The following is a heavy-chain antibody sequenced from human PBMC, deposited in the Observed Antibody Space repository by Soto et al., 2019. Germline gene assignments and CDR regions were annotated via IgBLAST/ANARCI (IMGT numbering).Heavy chain of an antibody. CDR3: VKDRDNRRADFWSGFEY. J-gene: IGHJ4*02. D-gene: IGHD3-3*01. V-gene: IGHV3-23*01. CDR2: VSRSGGKT. Sequence: EVPLLESGGALVQPGGSLRLSCAASGFTFSSCAMSWVRRAPGMGPGWVSGVSRSGGKTYHADSVKGRFTISRDNSRNTVYLKMNSLRAEDTAVYYCVKDRDNRRADFWSGFEYWGQGTLVPVSS. CDR1: GFTFSSCA.